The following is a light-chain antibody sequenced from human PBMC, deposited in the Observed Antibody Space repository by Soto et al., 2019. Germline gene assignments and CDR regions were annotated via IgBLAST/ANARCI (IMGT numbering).Light chain of an antibody. CDR1: GSDVGGYNY. CDR2: DVS. V-gene: IGLV2-14*01. CDR3: SSYTSDSTPLV. Sequence: QSALTQPASVSGSPGQSITISCTGTGSDVGGYNYVSWYQQHPGKAPKVMIYDVSNRPSGVSKRFSGSKSGNTASLTISGLQAEDEADYYCSSYTSDSTPLVFGGGTQLTVL. J-gene: IGLJ2*01.